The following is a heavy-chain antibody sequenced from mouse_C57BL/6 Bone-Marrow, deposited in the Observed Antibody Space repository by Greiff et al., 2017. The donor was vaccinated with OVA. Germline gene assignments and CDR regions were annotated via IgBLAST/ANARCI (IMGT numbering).Heavy chain of an antibody. J-gene: IGHJ2*01. CDR3: ARWDDYEY. CDR2: IDPSYSYT. V-gene: IGHV1-69*01. CDR1: GYTFTSYW. Sequence: VQLQQPGAELVMPGASVKLSCKASGYTFTSYWMHWVKQRPGQGLEWIGEIDPSYSYTNYNQKFKGKSTLTVDKSSSTAYMQLSSLTSEDSAVYYCARWDDYEYWGQGTTLTVSS. D-gene: IGHD2-4*01.